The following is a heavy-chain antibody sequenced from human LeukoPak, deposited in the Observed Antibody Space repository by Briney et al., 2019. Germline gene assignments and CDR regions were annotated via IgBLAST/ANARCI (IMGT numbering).Heavy chain of an antibody. Sequence: GGSLRLSCAASGFTFSSYAMSWVRQAPGKRLEWVSGVSNSGGSTYYADSVKGRFTISRDNSKNTLYLQMNTLSAGDTAVYYCAQATGIVATGTRIKYWGQGTLVTVSS. J-gene: IGHJ4*02. CDR1: GFTFSSYA. V-gene: IGHV3-23*01. D-gene: IGHD5-12*01. CDR3: AQATGIVATGTRIKY. CDR2: VSNSGGST.